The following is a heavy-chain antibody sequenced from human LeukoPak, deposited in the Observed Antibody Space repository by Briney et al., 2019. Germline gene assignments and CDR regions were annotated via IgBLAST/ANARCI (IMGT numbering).Heavy chain of an antibody. J-gene: IGHJ4*02. CDR3: ARPVRDYSFYYFDN. V-gene: IGHV3-23*01. D-gene: IGHD4-11*01. CDR2: ISGSDDFT. Sequence: GGSLRLSCAASGFTFSSYATNWVRQAPGKGLEWVSTISGSDDFTYYADSVKGRFTISRDNSKNTLYLQMNSLSAEGTAVYYCARPVRDYSFYYFDNWGQGTLVTVSS. CDR1: GFTFSSYA.